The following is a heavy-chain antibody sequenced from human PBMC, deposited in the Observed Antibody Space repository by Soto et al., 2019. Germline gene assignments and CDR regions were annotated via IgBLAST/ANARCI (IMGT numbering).Heavy chain of an antibody. CDR2: IWYDGSYK. Sequence: QVQLAESGGGVVQPGRSLRLSCAASGFSFNNHGMHWVRQAPGKGLEWVAVIWYDGSYKYYADSVKGRFTISRDNSKNTLYLQMNSMRAEDPALYYCARQQMVSYYFDSWGQGTLVTFSS. V-gene: IGHV3-33*01. D-gene: IGHD2-8*01. J-gene: IGHJ4*02. CDR1: GFSFNNHG. CDR3: ARQQMVSYYFDS.